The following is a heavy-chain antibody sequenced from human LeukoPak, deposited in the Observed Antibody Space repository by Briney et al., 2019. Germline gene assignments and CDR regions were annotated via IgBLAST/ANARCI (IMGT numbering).Heavy chain of an antibody. CDR1: GGSFSGYY. CDR3: ARRYSYGPLNFDY. Sequence: PSETLSLTCAVYGGSFSGYYWSWIRQPPGKGLEWIGEINHSGSTNYNPSLKSRVTISVDTSKNQFSLKLSSVTAADTAVYYCARRYSYGPLNFDYWGQGTLVIVSS. CDR2: INHSGST. D-gene: IGHD5-18*01. V-gene: IGHV4-34*01. J-gene: IGHJ4*02.